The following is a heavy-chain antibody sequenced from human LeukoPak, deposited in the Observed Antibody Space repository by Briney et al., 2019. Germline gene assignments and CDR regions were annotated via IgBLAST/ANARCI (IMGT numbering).Heavy chain of an antibody. CDR2: ISYDGNNK. V-gene: IGHV3-30*18. CDR3: AKSVASDAY. J-gene: IGHJ4*02. D-gene: IGHD5-12*01. Sequence: GGSLRLSCAASGFTFSGYGMHWVRQAPGKGLEWLAVISYDGNNKYYADSVRGRFTISRDNSKNTLYLQMNSLRPEDTAVYYCAKSVASDAYWGQGTLVTVSS. CDR1: GFTFSGYG.